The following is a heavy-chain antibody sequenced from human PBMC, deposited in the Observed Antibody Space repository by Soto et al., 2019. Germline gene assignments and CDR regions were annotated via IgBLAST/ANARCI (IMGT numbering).Heavy chain of an antibody. CDR1: GYTFTGYY. Sequence: ASVKISGKASGYTFTGYYMHWVRQAPGQGLEWMGWINPNSGGTNYAQKFQGWVTMTRDTSISTAYMELSRLRSDDTAVYYCARERYDYVWGSYRYGYYYYGMEVWGEGTKVTVSS. D-gene: IGHD3-16*02. CDR2: INPNSGGT. J-gene: IGHJ6*02. V-gene: IGHV1-2*04. CDR3: ARERYDYVWGSYRYGYYYYGMEV.